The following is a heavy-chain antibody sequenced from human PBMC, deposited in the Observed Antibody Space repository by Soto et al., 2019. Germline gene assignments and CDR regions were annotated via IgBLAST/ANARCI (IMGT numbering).Heavy chain of an antibody. CDR3: TRDEGGSYDSWFHP. CDR2: ISSGAAYI. Sequence: PGGSLRLSCNFTFSLYSMNWVRQAPGKGLEWVASISSGAAYIKYADSVQGRFTISRDNAKSSVSLQMSSLRVEGTAVYFCTRDEGGSYDSWFHPWGQGTQVTVSS. V-gene: IGHV3-21*01. D-gene: IGHD1-26*01. CDR1: TFSLYS. J-gene: IGHJ5*02.